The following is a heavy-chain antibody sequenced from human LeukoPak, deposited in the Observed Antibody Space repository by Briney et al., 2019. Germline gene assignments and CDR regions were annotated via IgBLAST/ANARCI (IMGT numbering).Heavy chain of an antibody. CDR2: ISSSGSTI. J-gene: IGHJ6*02. D-gene: IGHD3-10*01. Sequence: PGGSLRLSCAASGFTFSSYSMNWVRQAPGKGLEWVSYISSSGSTIYYADSVKGRFTISRDNAKNSLYLQMNSLRAEDTAVYYCARDHQSNYYGFPSTWDTNYYYYGMDVWGQGTTVTVSS. CDR1: GFTFSSYS. V-gene: IGHV3-48*04. CDR3: ARDHQSNYYGFPSTWDTNYYYYGMDV.